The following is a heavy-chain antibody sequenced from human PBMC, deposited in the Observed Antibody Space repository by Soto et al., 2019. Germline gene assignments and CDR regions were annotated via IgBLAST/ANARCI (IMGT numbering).Heavy chain of an antibody. CDR3: ARGNQLPNYFDY. J-gene: IGHJ4*02. Sequence: SETLSLTCTVSGGSISSGGYYWSWIRQRPGKGLEWIGYIYYSGSTYYNPSLKSRVTISVDTSKNQFSLKLSSVTAADTAVYYCARGNQLPNYFDYWGQGTLVTVSS. CDR1: GGSISSGGYY. D-gene: IGHD2-2*01. V-gene: IGHV4-31*03. CDR2: IYYSGST.